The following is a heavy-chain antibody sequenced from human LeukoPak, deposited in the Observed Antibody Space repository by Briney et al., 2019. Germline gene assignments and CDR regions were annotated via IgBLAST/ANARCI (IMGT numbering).Heavy chain of an antibody. J-gene: IGHJ4*02. CDR2: IYYSGGT. CDR3: ARRSGVLDSRDYRYHFDF. Sequence: NSSETLSLTCTVSGGSISSYYWSWIRQPPGKGLEYIGYIYYSGGTDYDPSLKSRVTISLDTSKNQFSLNLTSVTAADTAVYYCARRSGVLDSRDYRYHFDFWGQGTLVTVSS. CDR1: GGSISSYY. V-gene: IGHV4-59*01. D-gene: IGHD3-22*01.